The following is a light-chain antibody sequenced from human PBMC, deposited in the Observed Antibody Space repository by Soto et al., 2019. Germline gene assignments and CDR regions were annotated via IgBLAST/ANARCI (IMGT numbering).Light chain of an antibody. Sequence: DIQMTQSPSTLSASVGDRVTITCRASQSINNWLAWYQQKPVKAPKLLIYKTSDLESGVPSRFSGRGSGTEFSLTISSLQPDDFATYYCQQYKSFSLSFGGGTKVEGK. CDR1: QSINNW. J-gene: IGKJ4*01. CDR3: QQYKSFSLS. V-gene: IGKV1-5*03. CDR2: KTS.